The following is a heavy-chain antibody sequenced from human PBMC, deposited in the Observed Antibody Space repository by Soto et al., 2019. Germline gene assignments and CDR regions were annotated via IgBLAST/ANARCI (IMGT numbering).Heavy chain of an antibody. V-gene: IGHV5-51*01. Sequence: PGESLKISCKGSGYSFTSYWIGWVRQMPGKGLEWMGIIYPGDSDTRYSPSFQGQVTISADKSISAAYLQWSSLKASDTAMYYCASSRYYDILTGYFDYWGQGTLVTVSS. D-gene: IGHD3-9*01. J-gene: IGHJ4*02. CDR3: ASSRYYDILTGYFDY. CDR2: IYPGDSDT. CDR1: GYSFTSYW.